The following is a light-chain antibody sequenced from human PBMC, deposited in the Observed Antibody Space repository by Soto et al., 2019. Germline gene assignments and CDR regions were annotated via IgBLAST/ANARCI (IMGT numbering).Light chain of an antibody. J-gene: IGLJ3*02. CDR1: SSNIGAGYD. V-gene: IGLV1-40*01. CDR2: GNS. CDR3: QSYDSSLSGWV. Sequence: QSVLTQPPSVSGAPGQRVTISCTESSSNIGAGYDVHWYQQLPGTAPKLLIYGNSNRPSGVPXRFSGSKSGTSASLAITGXXXEDEAXXXXQSYDSSLSGWVFGGGTKLTVL.